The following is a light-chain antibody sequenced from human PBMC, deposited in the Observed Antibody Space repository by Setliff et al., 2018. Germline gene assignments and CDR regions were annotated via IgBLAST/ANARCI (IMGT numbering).Light chain of an antibody. Sequence: SYELTQPPSVSVSPGQTARITCSGDALPRQNAYWYQQKPGQAPVVVIYKDIERPSGMPKRFSGSKSGTTVTLTISGVRAEDEADYYCQSVDSSGTYVVFGGGTK. CDR3: QSVDSSGTYVV. CDR1: ALPRQN. CDR2: KDI. J-gene: IGLJ3*02. V-gene: IGLV3-25*03.